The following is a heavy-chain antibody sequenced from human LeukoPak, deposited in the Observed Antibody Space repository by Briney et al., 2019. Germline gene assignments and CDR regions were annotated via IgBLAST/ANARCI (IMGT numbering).Heavy chain of an antibody. CDR2: ISAYNGNT. D-gene: IGHD3-3*01. V-gene: IGHV1-18*01. J-gene: IGHJ5*02. CDR3: ARDFLGNKKSDYDFWSGPRLPWFDP. CDR1: GYTFTSYG. Sequence: ASVKVSCKASGYTFTSYGISWVRQAPGQGLEWMGWISAYNGNTNYAQTLQGRVTMTTDTSTSTGYMELRSLRSYDTAVYYCARDFLGNKKSDYDFWSGPRLPWFDPWGQGTLVTVSS.